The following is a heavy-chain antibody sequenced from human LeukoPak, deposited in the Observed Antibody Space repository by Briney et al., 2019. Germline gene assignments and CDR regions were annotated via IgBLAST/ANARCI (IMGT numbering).Heavy chain of an antibody. CDR1: GYTFTGYY. CDR2: INPNSGGT. J-gene: IGHJ4*02. CDR3: ARWGGGSYFNFDY. V-gene: IGHV1-2*02. D-gene: IGHD1-26*01. Sequence: ASVKVSCKASGYTFTGYYMHWVRQAPGQGLEWMGWINPNSGGTNYAQKFQGRVTMTRDTSISTAYMELSRLRSGDTAVYYCARWGGGSYFNFDYWGQGTLVTVSS.